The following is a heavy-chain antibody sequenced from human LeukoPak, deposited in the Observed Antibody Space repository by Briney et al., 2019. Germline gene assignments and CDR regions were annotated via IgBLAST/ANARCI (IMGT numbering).Heavy chain of an antibody. CDR1: GGSISSSSYY. J-gene: IGHJ4*02. CDR3: ARHYYDSSGHLDY. V-gene: IGHV4-39*01. CDR2: IYYSGST. Sequence: PSETLSLTCTVSGGSISSSSYYWGWIRQPPGKGLEWIGSIYYSGSTYYNPSLKSRVTISVDTSKNQFSLKLSSVTAADTAVYYCARHYYDSSGHLDYWGQGTLVTVSS. D-gene: IGHD3-22*01.